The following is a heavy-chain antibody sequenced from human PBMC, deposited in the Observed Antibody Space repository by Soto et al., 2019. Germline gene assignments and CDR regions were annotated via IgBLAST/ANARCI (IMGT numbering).Heavy chain of an antibody. CDR2: LGAADDP. CDR3: ARAYLGKLPRRADYYYAMDV. V-gene: IGHV3-13*05. CDR1: GFSFSDYD. D-gene: IGHD3-10*01. Sequence: GGSLRLSCAASGFSFSDYDSHWVRQVPGEGLEWVSALGAADDPYYLASVKGRFSVSRDNAQKSLYLQMNNLRVGDTAVYYCARAYLGKLPRRADYYYAMDVWGRGTTVTVSS. J-gene: IGHJ6*02.